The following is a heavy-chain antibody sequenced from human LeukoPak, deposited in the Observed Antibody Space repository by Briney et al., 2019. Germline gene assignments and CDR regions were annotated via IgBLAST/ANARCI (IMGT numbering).Heavy chain of an antibody. CDR3: ARQRGYHYDSTTNRFSDL. CDR2: IYYSGIT. Sequence: PSETLSLTCGVSGGSISSTNWWSWVRQPPGKGLEWIGSIYYSGITYYNPSLKSRVTISVDTSKNQFSLKLSSVTAADTAVYFCARQRGYHYDSTTNRFSDLWGQGTRVTVSS. CDR1: GGSISSTNW. V-gene: IGHV4-39*01. J-gene: IGHJ5*02. D-gene: IGHD3-22*01.